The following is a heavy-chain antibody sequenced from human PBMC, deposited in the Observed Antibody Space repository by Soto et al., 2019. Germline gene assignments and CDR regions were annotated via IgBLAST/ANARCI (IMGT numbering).Heavy chain of an antibody. CDR1: GFTVSNAW. D-gene: IGHD5-18*01. CDR3: TRYSYGASEY. Sequence: EVQLVESGGGLVKPGGSLRLSCAASGFTVSNAWMSWVRQAPGKGLEWVGRIKSKTDGGTTEYDAPVKGRFTISRDDSKTTLYQQMNSLKTEDTAVYYCTRYSYGASEYWGQGTLVTVSS. J-gene: IGHJ4*02. V-gene: IGHV3-15*01. CDR2: IKSKTDGGTT.